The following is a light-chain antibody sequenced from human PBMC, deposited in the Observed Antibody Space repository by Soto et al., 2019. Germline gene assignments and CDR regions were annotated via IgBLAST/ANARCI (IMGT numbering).Light chain of an antibody. V-gene: IGKV3-20*01. J-gene: IGKJ1*01. CDR1: HTISSSY. CDR2: GIS. CDR3: QQYVTSSPRT. Sequence: SVFTQSPGTRSLSPGERATLSCSASHTISSSYLAWYQQKPGQAPRLLMYGISRRATGIPDRFSGSGSGTDFTLTVTRLEPEDFAVYYCQQYVTSSPRTFGQGTKVDIK.